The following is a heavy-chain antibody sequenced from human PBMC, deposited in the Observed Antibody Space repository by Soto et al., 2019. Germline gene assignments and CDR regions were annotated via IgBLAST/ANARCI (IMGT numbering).Heavy chain of an antibody. V-gene: IGHV3-33*01. Sequence: QVQLVESGGGVVQPGRSLRLSCAASGFTFSSYGMHWVRQAPGKGLEWVAVIWYDGSNKYYADSVKGRFTISRDNSKNTLYLQMNSLRAEDTAVYYCAREVGSEDYDSSGLFDYWGQGTLVTVSS. CDR2: IWYDGSNK. J-gene: IGHJ4*02. CDR1: GFTFSSYG. D-gene: IGHD3-22*01. CDR3: AREVGSEDYDSSGLFDY.